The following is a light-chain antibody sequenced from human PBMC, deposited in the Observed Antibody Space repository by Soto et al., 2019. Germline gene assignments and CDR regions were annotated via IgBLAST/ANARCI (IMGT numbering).Light chain of an antibody. J-gene: IGLJ1*01. CDR1: SSAVGSYNL. Sequence: QSVLTQPASVSGSPGQSITISCTGTSSAVGSYNLVSWYQQHPGKAPKLMIYEGSKRPSGVSNRFSGSKSGNTASLTISGLQAEDEADYYCCSYAGSSTSYVFGTGTKVTVL. CDR2: EGS. CDR3: CSYAGSSTSYV. V-gene: IGLV2-23*01.